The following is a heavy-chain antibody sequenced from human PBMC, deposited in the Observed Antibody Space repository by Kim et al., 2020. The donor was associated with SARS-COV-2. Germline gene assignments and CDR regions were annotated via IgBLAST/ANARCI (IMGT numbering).Heavy chain of an antibody. CDR3: AKDLGASTTPYYFDF. Sequence: GWSLRLSCAASGFTFSSYAMHWVRQAPGKGLEWVAVTSFDGNKEYFADSVKGRFTISRDNSKNTLYLQMNSLRPDDTAIYYCAKDLGASTTPYYFDFWGQGTLVTVSS. J-gene: IGHJ4*02. V-gene: IGHV3-30*18. D-gene: IGHD3-16*01. CDR2: TSFDGNKE. CDR1: GFTFSSYA.